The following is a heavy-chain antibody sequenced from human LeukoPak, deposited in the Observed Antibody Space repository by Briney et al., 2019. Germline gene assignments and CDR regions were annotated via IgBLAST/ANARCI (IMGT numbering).Heavy chain of an antibody. CDR1: GDSLSSYY. Sequence: SETLSLTCTVSGDSLSSYYWSWIRQPPGKGLGWIGYIYYTGSTNYNPSLKSRVTISLDTSKNQFSLKLSSVTAADTAVYYCARSRWFDCWGQGTLVTVSS. J-gene: IGHJ4*02. CDR3: ARSRWFDC. D-gene: IGHD2-15*01. V-gene: IGHV4-59*01. CDR2: IYYTGST.